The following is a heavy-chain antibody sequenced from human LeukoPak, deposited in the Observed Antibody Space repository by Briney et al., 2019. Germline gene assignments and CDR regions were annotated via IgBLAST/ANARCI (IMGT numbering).Heavy chain of an antibody. D-gene: IGHD3-10*02. CDR3: AELGITMIGGV. Sequence: GGSLRLSCTASGFTFSSYNMNWVRQAPGKGLEWVSYISSSGSTIYYADSVKGRFTISRDNAKNSLYLQMNSLRAEDTAVYYCAELGITMIGGVWGKGTTVTISS. J-gene: IGHJ6*04. V-gene: IGHV3-48*04. CDR1: GFTFSSYN. CDR2: ISSSGSTI.